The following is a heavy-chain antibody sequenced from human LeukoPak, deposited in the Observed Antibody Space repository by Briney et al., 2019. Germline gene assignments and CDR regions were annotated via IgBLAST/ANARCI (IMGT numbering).Heavy chain of an antibody. J-gene: IGHJ4*02. V-gene: IGHV4-59*08. D-gene: IGHD3-10*01. CDR3: ARHLYYYGSGTYEF. CDR2: ISYSGST. Sequence: PSATLSLTCIFSGGSISSYHWSWIRQPPGKGLEWIGFISYSGSTNYNPSLKSRVTISVDTSKNQFSLRLSSVTAADTAVYYCARHLYYYGSGTYEFWGQGTLVTVSS. CDR1: GGSISSYH.